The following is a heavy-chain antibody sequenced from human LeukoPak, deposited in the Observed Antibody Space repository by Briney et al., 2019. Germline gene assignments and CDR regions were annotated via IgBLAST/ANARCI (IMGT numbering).Heavy chain of an antibody. Sequence: SETPSLTCTVSGGSISSYYWSWIRQPPGKGLEWIGYIYYSGSTNYNPSLKSRVTISVDTSKNQFSLKLSSVTAADTAVYYGARGERWLQWRAFDIWGQGTMVTVSS. CDR3: ARGERWLQWRAFDI. V-gene: IGHV4-59*01. D-gene: IGHD5-24*01. CDR2: IYYSGST. J-gene: IGHJ3*02. CDR1: GGSISSYY.